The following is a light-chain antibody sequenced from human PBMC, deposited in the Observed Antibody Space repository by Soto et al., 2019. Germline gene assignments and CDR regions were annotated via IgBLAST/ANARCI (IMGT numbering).Light chain of an antibody. J-gene: IGKJ5*01. CDR3: QQYGSSGT. CDR1: QSVSSS. V-gene: IGKV3D-20*01. CDR2: DAS. Sequence: VVLTQSPATLSLSPGDTATLSCGASQSVSSSLAWYQQKPGQAPRLLIYDASSRATGIPARFSGSGSGTDFTLTISRLEPEDFAVYYCQQYGSSGTFGQGTRLEI.